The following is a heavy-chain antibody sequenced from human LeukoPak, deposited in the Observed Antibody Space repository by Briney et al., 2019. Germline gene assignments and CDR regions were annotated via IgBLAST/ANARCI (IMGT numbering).Heavy chain of an antibody. CDR1: GGSISSYY. D-gene: IGHD6-13*01. J-gene: IGHJ3*02. CDR2: INHSGST. Sequence: SETLSLTCTVSGGSISSYYWSWIRQPPGKGLEWIGEINHSGSTNYNPSLKSRVTISVDTSKNQFSLKLSSVTAADTAVYYCARDRSSSWPHAFDIWGQGTMVTVSS. CDR3: ARDRSSSWPHAFDI. V-gene: IGHV4-34*01.